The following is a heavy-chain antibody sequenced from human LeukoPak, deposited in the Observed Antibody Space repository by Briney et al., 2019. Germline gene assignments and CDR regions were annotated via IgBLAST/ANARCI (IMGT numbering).Heavy chain of an antibody. CDR2: INSDGSWT. J-gene: IGHJ4*02. CDR1: GNYW. D-gene: IGHD2/OR15-2a*01. CDR3: VSFYETY. V-gene: IGHV3-74*01. Sequence: GGSLRLSCAASGNYWMHWVRQAPGKGLVWVTHINSDGSWTSYADSVKGRFTISKDNAKNTVYLQMNSLRAEDTAVYYCVSFYETYWGRGTLVTVSS.